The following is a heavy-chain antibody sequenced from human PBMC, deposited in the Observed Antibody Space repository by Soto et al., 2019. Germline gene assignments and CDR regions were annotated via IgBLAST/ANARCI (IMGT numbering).Heavy chain of an antibody. D-gene: IGHD3-22*01. Sequence: EVQLVESGGGLVQPGGSLRLSCEASAFTLSSYWMSWVRQAPGKGLEWVANIKPDGSEKYYVESVKGRFTISRDNTKNSLYLQMSTLRPEDTAIYYCARDYEFGFDIWGQGTLVTVSS. V-gene: IGHV3-7*01. CDR2: IKPDGSEK. J-gene: IGHJ3*02. CDR3: ARDYEFGFDI. CDR1: AFTLSSYW.